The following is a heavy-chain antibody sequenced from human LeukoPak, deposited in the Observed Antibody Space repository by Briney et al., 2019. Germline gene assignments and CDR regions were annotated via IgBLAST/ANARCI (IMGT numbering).Heavy chain of an antibody. Sequence: GGSLRLSCAASGFTFSSYAMSWVRQAPGKGLEWVSAISDSGGRIYYADSVKGRFTISRDKSKNTLYLQMNSLRAEDTAVYYCARDREGGYCSGGSCSFDYWGQGTLVTVSS. CDR2: ISDSGGRI. J-gene: IGHJ4*02. CDR3: ARDREGGYCSGGSCSFDY. V-gene: IGHV3-23*01. D-gene: IGHD2-15*01. CDR1: GFTFSSYA.